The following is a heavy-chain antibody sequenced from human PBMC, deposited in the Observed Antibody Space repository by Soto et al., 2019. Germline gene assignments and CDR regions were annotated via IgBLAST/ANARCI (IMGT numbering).Heavy chain of an antibody. J-gene: IGHJ4*02. V-gene: IGHV1-46*01. Sequence: ASVKVSCKASGYTFTSYDTNWVRQATGQGLEWMGIINPSGGSTSYAQKFQGRVTMTRDTSTSTVYMELSSLRSEDTAVYYCARESGRVATFAMGYWGQGTLVTVSS. CDR3: ARESGRVATFAMGY. D-gene: IGHD5-12*01. CDR1: GYTFTSYD. CDR2: INPSGGST.